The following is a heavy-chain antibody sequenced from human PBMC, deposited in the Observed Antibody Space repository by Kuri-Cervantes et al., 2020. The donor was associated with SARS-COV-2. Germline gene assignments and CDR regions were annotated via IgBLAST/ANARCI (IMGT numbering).Heavy chain of an antibody. CDR2: INHSGST. CDR3: ARDLSTYYDFWSGYSHWYFDL. Sequence: SETLSLTCAVYGGSFSGYYWSWIRQPPGKGLEWIGEINHSGSTNYNPSLKSRVTISVDTSKNQFSLKLSSVTAADTAVYYCARDLSTYYDFWSGYSHWYFDLWGRGTLVTVSS. V-gene: IGHV4-34*01. D-gene: IGHD3-3*01. CDR1: GGSFSGYY. J-gene: IGHJ2*01.